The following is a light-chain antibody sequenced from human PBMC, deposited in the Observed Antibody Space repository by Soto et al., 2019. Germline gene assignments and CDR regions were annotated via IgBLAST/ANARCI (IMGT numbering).Light chain of an antibody. CDR3: QQYYNTPYT. CDR1: QTLLYSLNNKNY. CDR2: WAS. Sequence: DIVMTQSPDSLAVSLGERATINCKSSQTLLYSLNNKNYLVWYQQKPGQPPKLLISWASTREPGVPERFSGSGSGTAFTLTISCLQAEDVAVYYCQQYYNTPYTFGQGTKLEIQ. J-gene: IGKJ2*01. V-gene: IGKV4-1*01.